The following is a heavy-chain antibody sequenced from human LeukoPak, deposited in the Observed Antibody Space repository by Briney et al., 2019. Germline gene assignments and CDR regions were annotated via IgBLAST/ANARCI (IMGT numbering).Heavy chain of an antibody. CDR1: GFTFRSYA. V-gene: IGHV3-23*01. Sequence: GGSLRLSCAASGFTFRSYAMSWVRQAPGKGLEWVSAISGSGVSTYYADSVKGRFTISRDNSKNTLYLQMNSLRAEDTAVYYCAKDRSDYGGYPPGAFDIWGQGQWSPSLQ. D-gene: IGHD4-17*01. CDR2: ISGSGVST. J-gene: IGHJ3*02. CDR3: AKDRSDYGGYPPGAFDI.